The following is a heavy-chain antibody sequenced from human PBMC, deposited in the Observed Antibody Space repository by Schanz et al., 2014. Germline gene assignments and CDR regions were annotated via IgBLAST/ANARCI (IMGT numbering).Heavy chain of an antibody. D-gene: IGHD5-12*01. CDR2: LWHDGSKK. Sequence: VQLMESGGGLIQPGGSLRLSCAASGFGFSSYSMNWVRQAPGKGLEWVAILWHDGSKKYYVDSVKGRFTVSRDNSKNTLYLQLNSLRAEDTAVYYCARDFHGYGPHLDYWGQGSLVTVSS. CDR1: GFGFSSYS. V-gene: IGHV3-33*08. J-gene: IGHJ4*02. CDR3: ARDFHGYGPHLDY.